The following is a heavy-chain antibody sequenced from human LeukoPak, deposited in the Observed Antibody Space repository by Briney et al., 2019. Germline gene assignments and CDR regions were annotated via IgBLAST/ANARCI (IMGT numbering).Heavy chain of an antibody. V-gene: IGHV4-31*03. CDR2: IYYSGST. Sequence: SETLSLTCTVSGGSISSGGYYWSWIRLHPGKGLEWIGYIYYSGSTCYNPSLKSRVTISVDTSKNQFSLKLSSVTAADTAVYYCCTSDDAFDIWGQGTMVTVSS. CDR1: GGSISSGGYY. J-gene: IGHJ3*02. CDR3: CTSDDAFDI.